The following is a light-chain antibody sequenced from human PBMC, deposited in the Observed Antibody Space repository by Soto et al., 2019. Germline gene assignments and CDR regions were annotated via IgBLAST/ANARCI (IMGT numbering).Light chain of an antibody. V-gene: IGLV2-14*01. CDR1: SSDVGGYNY. CDR3: TSYTSSSTLEV. CDR2: DVS. Sequence: QSALTQPASVSGSPGQSITISCTGTSSDVGGYNYVSWYQQHPGKAPKFMIYDVSYRPSGVSNRFSGSKSGNTASLTISGLQAEDEADYYCTSYTSSSTLEVFGGGTKLTVL. J-gene: IGLJ2*01.